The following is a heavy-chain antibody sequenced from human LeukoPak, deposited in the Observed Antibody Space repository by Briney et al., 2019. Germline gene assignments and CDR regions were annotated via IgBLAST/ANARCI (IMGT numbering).Heavy chain of an antibody. CDR2: IRSKAYGGTT. D-gene: IGHD3-9*01. V-gene: IGHV3-49*04. CDR3: TRDITDYDILTGFY. J-gene: IGHJ4*02. Sequence: GGSLRLSCAASGFTVSSNYMSWVRQAPGKGLEWVGFIRSKAYGGTTEYAASVKGRFTISRDDSKSIAYLQMNSLKTEDTAVYYCTRDITDYDILTGFYWGQGTLVTVSS. CDR1: GFTVSSNY.